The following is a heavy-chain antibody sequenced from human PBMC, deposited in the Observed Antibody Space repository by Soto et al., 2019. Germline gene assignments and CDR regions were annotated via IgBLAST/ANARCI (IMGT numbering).Heavy chain of an antibody. CDR1: GGSISSGDYY. Sequence: QVQLQESGPGRVKPSQTLYLTCTVSGGSISSGDYYWSWIRQPPGQGLEWIGYTYYSGGTSDNPSLKSRVTISADTSKNQFSLTVRSVTAADTAVYYCASKYCGGGSCSSDYGGQGTLVTVAS. D-gene: IGHD2-15*01. V-gene: IGHV4-30-4*01. J-gene: IGHJ4*02. CDR2: TYYSGGT. CDR3: ASKYCGGGSCSSDY.